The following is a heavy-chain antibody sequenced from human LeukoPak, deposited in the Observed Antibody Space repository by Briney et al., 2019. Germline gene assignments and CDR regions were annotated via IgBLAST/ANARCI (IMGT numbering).Heavy chain of an antibody. D-gene: IGHD1-26*01. CDR3: VRDLGGRSGH. Sequence: GGSLRLSCAASGLTFSNYWMHWVRQAPGKGLVWVARINTDGSNTNYADSAKGRSTIFRDNAKNTLYLQMNSLRAEDTAVYYCVRDLGGRSGHWGQGTLVTVSS. CDR2: INTDGSNT. CDR1: GLTFSNYW. J-gene: IGHJ4*02. V-gene: IGHV3-74*01.